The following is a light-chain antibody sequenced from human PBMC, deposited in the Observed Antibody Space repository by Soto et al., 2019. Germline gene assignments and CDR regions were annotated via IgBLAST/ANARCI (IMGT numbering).Light chain of an antibody. CDR3: QQYNNWPTWT. Sequence: EIVMTQSPATLSVSPGERATLSCRASQSVSSNLAWYQQKPGQAPRLLIYGASTRATGIPARCSGSGSGTEFTLTISSLQSEDFAVYYGQQYNNWPTWTFGQGTKVEIK. CDR2: GAS. V-gene: IGKV3-15*01. J-gene: IGKJ1*01. CDR1: QSVSSN.